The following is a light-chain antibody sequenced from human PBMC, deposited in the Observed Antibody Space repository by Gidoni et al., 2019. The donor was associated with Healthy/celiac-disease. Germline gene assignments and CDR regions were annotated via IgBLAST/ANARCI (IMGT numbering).Light chain of an antibody. CDR2: DAS. CDR1: QDISKY. Sequence: DIQMTQSPSSLSASVGDRVTITCQASQDISKYLNWYQQKPGKAPKLLIYDASNLETGVPSRFSGRGSGTDFTFTISSLQPEDTATYYCQQYDNLPRYTFGQGTKLEIK. J-gene: IGKJ2*01. V-gene: IGKV1-33*01. CDR3: QQYDNLPRYT.